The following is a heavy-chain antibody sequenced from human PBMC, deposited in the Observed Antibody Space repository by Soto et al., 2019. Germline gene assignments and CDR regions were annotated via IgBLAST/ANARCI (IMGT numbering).Heavy chain of an antibody. CDR3: AKSPGMYYYDSSGYYHYDY. CDR2: ISSSGGST. J-gene: IGHJ4*02. Sequence: GGSLRLSCGASGFSFSRYAMSWVREAPGKGLEWVSAISSSGGSTYYVDSVKGRFTISRDNSKNTLYLQMNSLRAEDTAVYYCAKSPGMYYYDSSGYYHYDYWGQGTLVTVSS. V-gene: IGHV3-23*01. CDR1: GFSFSRYA. D-gene: IGHD3-22*01.